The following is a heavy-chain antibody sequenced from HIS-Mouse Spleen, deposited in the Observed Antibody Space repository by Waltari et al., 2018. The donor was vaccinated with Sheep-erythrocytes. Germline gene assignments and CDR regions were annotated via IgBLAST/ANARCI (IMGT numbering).Heavy chain of an antibody. CDR2: IYHSGST. D-gene: IGHD3-22*01. CDR3: ARDSSGDSSGYYAFDI. J-gene: IGHJ3*02. CDR1: GYSISMGYY. V-gene: IGHV4-38-2*02. Sequence: QVQLQESGPGLVKPSETLSLTCPVSGYSISMGYYWGWIRQPPGKGLEWIGSIYHSGSTYYNPSLKSRVTISVDTSKNQFSLKLSSVTAADTAVYYCARDSSGDSSGYYAFDIWGQGTMVTVSS.